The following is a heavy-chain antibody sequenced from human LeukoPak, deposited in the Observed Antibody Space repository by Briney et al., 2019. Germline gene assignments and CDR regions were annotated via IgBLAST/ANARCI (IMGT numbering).Heavy chain of an antibody. J-gene: IGHJ4*02. V-gene: IGHV3-23*01. Sequence: GGSLRLSCTASGFTFSSYAMNWVRQAPGKGLEWVSAISGSGGSTYYAYSVKGRFTISRDNSKNTLYLQMNSLRAEDTAIYYCAKAGSVVVTAMSYWGQGTLVTVSS. D-gene: IGHD2-21*02. CDR2: ISGSGGST. CDR1: GFTFSSYA. CDR3: AKAGSVVVTAMSY.